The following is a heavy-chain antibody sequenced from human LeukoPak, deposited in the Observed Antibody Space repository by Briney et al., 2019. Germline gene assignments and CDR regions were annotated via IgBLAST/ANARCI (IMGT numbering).Heavy chain of an antibody. CDR2: IYYSGST. CDR1: GGSISSYY. CDR3: ARSLGSVRDYFDY. D-gene: IGHD7-27*01. J-gene: IGHJ4*02. Sequence: PSETLSLTCTVSGGSISSYYWSWIRQPPGKGLEWIGYIYYSGSTNYNPPLKSRVTISVDTSKNQFSLKLSSVTAADTAVYYCARSLGSVRDYFDYWGQGTLVTVSS. V-gene: IGHV4-59*01.